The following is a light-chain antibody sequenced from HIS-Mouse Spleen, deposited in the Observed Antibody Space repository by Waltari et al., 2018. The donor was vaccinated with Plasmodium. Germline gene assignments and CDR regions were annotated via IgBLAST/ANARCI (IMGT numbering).Light chain of an antibody. Sequence: EIVMTQSPATLSVSPGERATLSCRASQSVSSNLAGYQQKPGQAPRLLIYGASTRATGIQAMVSGSGSGTEFTLTISSLQSEDFAVYYCQQYNNWSFTFGPGTKVDIK. CDR2: GAS. CDR3: QQYNNWSFT. J-gene: IGKJ3*01. V-gene: IGKV3-15*01. CDR1: QSVSSN.